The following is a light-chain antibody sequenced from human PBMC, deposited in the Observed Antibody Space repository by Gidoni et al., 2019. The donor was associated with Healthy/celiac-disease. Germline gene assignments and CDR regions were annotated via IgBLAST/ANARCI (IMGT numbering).Light chain of an antibody. CDR2: EVS. V-gene: IGLV2-23*02. CDR1: SSDVGSYNL. CDR3: CSYAGSPRV. J-gene: IGLJ3*02. Sequence: QSALTQPASVSGSPGQSITISCTGTSSDVGSYNLVSWYQQHPGKAPKLMIYEVSKRPSGVSNSFSGSKSGNTASLTISGLQAEDEADYYCCSYAGSPRVFGGGTKLTVL.